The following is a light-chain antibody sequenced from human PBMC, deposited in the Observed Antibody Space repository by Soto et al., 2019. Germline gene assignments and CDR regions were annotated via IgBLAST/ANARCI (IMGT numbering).Light chain of an antibody. CDR1: QGIRHY. CDR3: QNYNSAPL. J-gene: IGKJ4*01. CDR2: EAS. Sequence: DIQMTQSPSSLSASVGDRVTITCRASQGIRHYLAWYQQKPGKVPKLLIYEASNLQSGVPSRFRGGGSGTEFTLTISSLQPEDVATYYCQNYNSAPLFGGGTKVDIK. V-gene: IGKV1-27*01.